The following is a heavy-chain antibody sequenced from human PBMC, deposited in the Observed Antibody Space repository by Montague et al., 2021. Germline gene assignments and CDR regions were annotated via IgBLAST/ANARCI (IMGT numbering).Heavy chain of an antibody. D-gene: IGHD3-10*01. CDR3: AKQDYFVSGTSYKGFDP. CDR2: MFYGGAT. CDR1: SGSIFHAH. J-gene: IGHJ5*02. Sequence: SETLSLTCTVSSGSIFHAHWSWVRQPPGKGLEWLGSMFYGGATSSNPSLKSRVTMSIDTSTSQFSLKLSFVTAADTAVYYCAKQDYFVSGTSYKGFDPWGQGILVTVSS. V-gene: IGHV4-59*08.